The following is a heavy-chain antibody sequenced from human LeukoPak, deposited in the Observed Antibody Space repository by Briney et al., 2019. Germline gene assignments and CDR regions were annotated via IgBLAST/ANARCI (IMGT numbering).Heavy chain of an antibody. Sequence: SETLSLTCTVSGGSISSSSYYWGWIRQPPGKGLEWIGSIYYSGSTYYNPSLKSRVTISVDTSKNQFSLKLSSVTAADTAVYYCARAVSPSIVVVPGAFDIWGQGTMVTVSS. D-gene: IGHD3-22*01. J-gene: IGHJ3*02. CDR2: IYYSGST. CDR3: ARAVSPSIVVVPGAFDI. V-gene: IGHV4-39*07. CDR1: GGSISSSSYY.